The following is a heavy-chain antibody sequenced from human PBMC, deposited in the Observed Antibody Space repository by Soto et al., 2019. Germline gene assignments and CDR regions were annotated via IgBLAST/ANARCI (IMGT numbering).Heavy chain of an antibody. D-gene: IGHD3-3*01. V-gene: IGHV1-69*02. Sequence: AVEVSCKASAGTFSSYTISWVRQAPAQGLEWMGMIIPILGIANYAQKFQGRVTITADKSTSTAYMELRSLRYEDTAVYYCARGHFGVDIHAFDIWGQGTMVTVSS. J-gene: IGHJ3*02. CDR2: IIPILGIA. CDR3: ARGHFGVDIHAFDI. CDR1: AGTFSSYT.